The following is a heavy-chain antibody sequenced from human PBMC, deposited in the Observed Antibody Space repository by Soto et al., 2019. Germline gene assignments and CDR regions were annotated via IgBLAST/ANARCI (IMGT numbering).Heavy chain of an antibody. CDR2: IIPIIRVT. D-gene: IGHD3-16*01. CDR1: GDTFNSYL. CDR3: ARESLGAKGADH. Sequence: QVQLVQSGAEVKRPGSSVKVSCESSGDTFNSYLISWVRQAPGQGLEWMGGIIPIIRVTHYAQRFQGRVTMSALSSTGTAYMELPNLGFEDTALYYCARESLGAKGADHWGQGTLVTVSS. J-gene: IGHJ4*02. V-gene: IGHV1-69*17.